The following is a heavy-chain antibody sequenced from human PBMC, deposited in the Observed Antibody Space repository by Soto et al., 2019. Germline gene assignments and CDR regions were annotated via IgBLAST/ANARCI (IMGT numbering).Heavy chain of an antibody. CDR1: GYSVSMQY. J-gene: IGHJ4*02. CDR2: INPSGGST. V-gene: IGHV1-46*01. Sequence: PSVKTAFERSGYSVSMQYLHWVRQAPGQGLEWMGIINPSGGSTTYAQKFQGRVAMTRDTSTSTVYMELSSLKSEDTAIYYCAHILSGSQFNYWGQGTPVTVSS. D-gene: IGHD3-9*01. CDR3: AHILSGSQFNY.